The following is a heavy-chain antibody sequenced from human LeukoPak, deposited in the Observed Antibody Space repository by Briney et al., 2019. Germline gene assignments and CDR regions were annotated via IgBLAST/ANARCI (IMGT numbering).Heavy chain of an antibody. CDR3: ARDWKTNSFDY. Sequence: PGGSLRLSCAASGITFTSAWMMWVRQAPGKGLEWVAFIYYDGSNIYYADYVKGRFTISRDISKNTLYLQMDSLRAEGTAIYHCARDWKTNSFDYWGQGTLVTVSS. CDR1: GITFTSAW. V-gene: IGHV3-33*08. D-gene: IGHD1-1*01. J-gene: IGHJ4*02. CDR2: IYYDGSNI.